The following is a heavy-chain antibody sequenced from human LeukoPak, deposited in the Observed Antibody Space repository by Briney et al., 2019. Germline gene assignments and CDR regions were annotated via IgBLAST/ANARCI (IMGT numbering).Heavy chain of an antibody. J-gene: IGHJ4*02. CDR3: AVPPGHDYVWGSYRFDY. CDR1: GGSFSSYY. CDR2: INHSGST. V-gene: IGHV4-34*01. Sequence: SETLSLTCAVYGGSFSSYYWSWIRQPPGKGLEWIGEINHSGSTNYNPSLKSRVTISVDTSKNQFSLKLSSVTAADTAVYYCAVPPGHDYVWGSYRFDYWGQGTLVTVSS. D-gene: IGHD3-16*02.